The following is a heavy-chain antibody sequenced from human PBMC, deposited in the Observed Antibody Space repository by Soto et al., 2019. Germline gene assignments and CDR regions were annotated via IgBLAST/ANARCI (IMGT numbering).Heavy chain of an antibody. J-gene: IGHJ4*02. Sequence: GGSLRLSCAASGFTFSSYAMSWVRQAPGKGLEWVSAISGSGGSTYYADSVKGRFTISRDNSKNTLYLQMNSLRAEDTAVYYCASHLGIAVAVGFDYWGQGTLVTVSS. D-gene: IGHD6-19*01. CDR2: ISGSGGST. CDR3: ASHLGIAVAVGFDY. V-gene: IGHV3-23*01. CDR1: GFTFSSYA.